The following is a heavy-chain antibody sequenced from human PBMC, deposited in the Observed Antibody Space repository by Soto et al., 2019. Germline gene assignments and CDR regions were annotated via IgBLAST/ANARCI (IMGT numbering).Heavy chain of an antibody. V-gene: IGHV3-11*01. CDR3: SKDPRITIFGVVIGGDAFDI. J-gene: IGHJ3*02. CDR2: ISSSGGTI. CDR1: GFTFSDYY. Sequence: GGSLRLSCAASGFTFSDYYMSWIRQAPGKGLEWVSYISSSGGTIYYAASVKGRFTISRDSPNNTLYLQMNSLRAEDTAVYYCSKDPRITIFGVVIGGDAFDIWGQGTMVTVSS. D-gene: IGHD3-3*01.